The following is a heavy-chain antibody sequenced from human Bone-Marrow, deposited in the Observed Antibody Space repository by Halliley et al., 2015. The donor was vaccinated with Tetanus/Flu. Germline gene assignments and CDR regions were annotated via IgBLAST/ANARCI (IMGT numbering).Heavy chain of an antibody. CDR1: GFTFSRYE. J-gene: IGHJ3*02. V-gene: IGHV3-48*03. CDR2: ISFSGSTI. CDR3: ARENDSSGSGAFDI. D-gene: IGHD3-22*01. Sequence: AASGFTFSRYEMNWVRQAPGKGLECVSYISFSGSTIYYADSVKGRFTISRDNAKNSLYLQMNSLRAEDTAVYYCARENDSSGSGAFDIWGQGAMVTVSS.